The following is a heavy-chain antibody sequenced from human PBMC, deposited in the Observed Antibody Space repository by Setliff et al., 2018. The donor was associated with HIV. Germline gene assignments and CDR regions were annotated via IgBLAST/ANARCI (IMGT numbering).Heavy chain of an antibody. CDR1: GGSISSYY. D-gene: IGHD3-10*01. CDR2: TYPIGSPDYPSGNT. V-gene: IGHV4-4*08. CDR3: TGDYNSGSHRFDY. Sequence: SETLSLTCTVSGGSISSYYWSWIRQSPGKGLEWIGYTYPIGSPDYPSGNTVYNPSFRSRVTLSLDTSKNQFSLKLTSVTAADAAVYYCTGDYNSGSHRFDYWGQGTPVTVSS. J-gene: IGHJ4*02.